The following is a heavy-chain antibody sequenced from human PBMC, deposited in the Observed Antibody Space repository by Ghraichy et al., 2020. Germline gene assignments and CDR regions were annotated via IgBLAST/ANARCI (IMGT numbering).Heavy chain of an antibody. CDR2: INHSGST. Sequence: SETLSLTCAVYGGSFSGYYWSWIRQPPGKGLEWIGEINHSGSTNYNPSLKSRVTISVDTSKNQFSLKLSSVTAADTAVYYCARESGYPTKYYYYYGMYVWGQGTTVTVSS. D-gene: IGHD3-22*01. CDR3: ARESGYPTKYYYYYGMYV. J-gene: IGHJ6*02. V-gene: IGHV4-34*01. CDR1: GGSFSGYY.